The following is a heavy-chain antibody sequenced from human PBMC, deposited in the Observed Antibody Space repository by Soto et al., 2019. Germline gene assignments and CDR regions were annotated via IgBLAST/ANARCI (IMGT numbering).Heavy chain of an antibody. CDR2: INAGNGNT. CDR3: ASSVTVPAAIGY. J-gene: IGHJ4*02. Sequence: QVQLVQSGAEVKKPGASVKVSCKASGYTFTSYAMHWVRQAPGQRLEWMGWINAGNGNTKYSQKFQGRVTITRDTSASTAYMELSSLRSEDTAVAYFASSVTVPAAIGYGGQETLVTVSS. CDR1: GYTFTSYA. V-gene: IGHV1-3*01. D-gene: IGHD2-2*02.